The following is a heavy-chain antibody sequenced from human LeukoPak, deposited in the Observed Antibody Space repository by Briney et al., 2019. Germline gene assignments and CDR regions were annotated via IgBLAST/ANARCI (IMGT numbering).Heavy chain of an antibody. D-gene: IGHD6-19*01. J-gene: IGHJ4*02. CDR2: IVVGSGNT. Sequence: ASVKVSCKASGFTFTSSAMQWVRQARGQRLEWIGWIVVGSGNTNYAQKFQERVTITRDMSTSTAYMELSRLRSDDTAVYYCARNNSSGWSWWGQGTLVTVSS. V-gene: IGHV1-58*02. CDR3: ARNNSSGWSW. CDR1: GFTFTSSA.